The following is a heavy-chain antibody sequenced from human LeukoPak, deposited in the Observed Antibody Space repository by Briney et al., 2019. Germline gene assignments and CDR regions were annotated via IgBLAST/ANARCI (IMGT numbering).Heavy chain of an antibody. V-gene: IGHV6-1*01. J-gene: IGHJ6*02. CDR1: GDSVSSNSAA. Sequence: SQTLSLTCAISGDSVSSNSAAWNWIRQSPSRGLEWLGRTYYRSKWYNDYAVSVKSRITINPDTSKNQFSLQLNSVTPEDTAVYYCARVKGSGSYSIGYYYYYYDMDVWGQGTTVTVSS. CDR3: ARVKGSGSYSIGYYYYYYDMDV. D-gene: IGHD3-10*01. CDR2: TYYRSKWYN.